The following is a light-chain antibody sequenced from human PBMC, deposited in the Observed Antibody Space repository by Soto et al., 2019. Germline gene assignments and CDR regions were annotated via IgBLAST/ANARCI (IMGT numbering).Light chain of an antibody. CDR2: DGS. Sequence: QSVLTQPASVSGSPGQSITISCTGTSSDVGSYNLVSWYQQHPGKAPKLLIYDGSKRPSGVSNRFSESKSGNTASLTISGLQADDEADYCFSLYVGHSACFFGSGTNLTVL. J-gene: IGLJ1*01. V-gene: IGLV2-23*01. CDR3: SLYVGHSACF. CDR1: SSDVGSYNL.